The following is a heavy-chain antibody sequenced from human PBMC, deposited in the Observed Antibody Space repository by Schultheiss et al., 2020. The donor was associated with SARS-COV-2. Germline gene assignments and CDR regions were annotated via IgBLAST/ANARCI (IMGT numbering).Heavy chain of an antibody. Sequence: GGSLRLSCAASGFTFSRYDIHWVRQAPGKGLEWVSAISGSGGSTYYADSVKGRFTISRDNSKNTLYLQMNSLRAEDTAVYYCASGGDIVVVPAALDYWGQGTLVTVSS. J-gene: IGHJ4*02. CDR1: GFTFSRYD. V-gene: IGHV3-23*01. CDR3: ASGGDIVVVPAALDY. D-gene: IGHD2-2*01. CDR2: ISGSGGST.